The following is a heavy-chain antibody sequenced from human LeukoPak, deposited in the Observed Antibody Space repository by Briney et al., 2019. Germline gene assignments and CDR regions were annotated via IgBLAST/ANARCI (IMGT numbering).Heavy chain of an antibody. D-gene: IGHD6-19*01. CDR3: ARHERSSGWYLDY. V-gene: IGHV5-51*01. Sequence: EESLKIACQGSGYSFTSYWIGWVRQMPGKGLEWMGIIYPGDSDTRYSPSFQGQVTISADKSISTAYLQWSSLKASDTAMYYCARHERSSGWYLDYWGQGTLVTVSS. CDR1: GYSFTSYW. J-gene: IGHJ4*02. CDR2: IYPGDSDT.